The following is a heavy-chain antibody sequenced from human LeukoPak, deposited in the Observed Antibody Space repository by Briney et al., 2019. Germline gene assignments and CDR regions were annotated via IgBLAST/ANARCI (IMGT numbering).Heavy chain of an antibody. CDR2: ISGSGGST. CDR1: GFTFSSYA. V-gene: IGHV3-23*01. Sequence: HPGGSLRLSCAASGFTFSSYAMSRVRQAPGKGLEWVSAISGSGGSTYYADSVKGRFTISRDNSKNTLYLQMNSLRAEDTAVYYCAKPYDSSGYYLTDYWGQGTLVTVSS. D-gene: IGHD3-22*01. J-gene: IGHJ4*02. CDR3: AKPYDSSGYYLTDY.